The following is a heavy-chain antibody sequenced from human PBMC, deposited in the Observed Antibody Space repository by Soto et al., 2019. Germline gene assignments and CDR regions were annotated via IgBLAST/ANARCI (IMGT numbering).Heavy chain of an antibody. J-gene: IGHJ6*03. D-gene: IGHD4-4*01. CDR1: GFTFDDYA. V-gene: IGHV3-9*01. CDR3: AKDIKPVTVTTYMDV. CDR2: ISWNSGSI. Sequence: PGGSLRLSCAASGFTFDDYAMHWVRQAPGKGLEWVSGISWNSGSIGYADSVKGRFTISRDNAKNSLYLQMNSLRAEDTALYYCAKDIKPVTVTTYMDVWGKGTTVTVSS.